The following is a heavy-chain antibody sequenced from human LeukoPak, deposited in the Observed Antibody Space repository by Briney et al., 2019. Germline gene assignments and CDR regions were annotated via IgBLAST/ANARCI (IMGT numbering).Heavy chain of an antibody. D-gene: IGHD3-3*01. J-gene: IGHJ4*02. Sequence: SVKVSCKASGYTFTSYAMHWVRQAPGQGLEWMGGIIPIFDTANYAQKFQGRVTITTDESTSTAYMELSSLRSEDTAVYYCARGRVYYDFWSGYFDYWGQGTLVTVSS. CDR3: ARGRVYYDFWSGYFDY. V-gene: IGHV1-69*05. CDR2: IIPIFDTA. CDR1: GYTFTSYA.